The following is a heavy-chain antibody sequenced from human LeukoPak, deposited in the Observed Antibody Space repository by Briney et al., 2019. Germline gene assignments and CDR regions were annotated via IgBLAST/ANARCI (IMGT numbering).Heavy chain of an antibody. CDR3: TRNSGWYGLS. CDR2: IDYDGGSG. Sequence: GGSLRLSCTVSGFTLSSYEMSWIRQAPGKGLEWVSSIDYDGGSGHYADSVKGGFTISRDNSNNTLFLHLNSLRGEDTAVYYCTRNSGWYGLSWGQGTLVTVSS. V-gene: IGHV3-23*01. D-gene: IGHD6-19*01. J-gene: IGHJ1*01. CDR1: GFTLSSYE.